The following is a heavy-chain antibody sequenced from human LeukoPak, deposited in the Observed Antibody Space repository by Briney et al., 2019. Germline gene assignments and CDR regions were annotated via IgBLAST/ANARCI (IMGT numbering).Heavy chain of an antibody. CDR2: ISSSGGST. D-gene: IGHD6-19*01. Sequence: GGSLRLSCAASGFTFSTYAMSWVRQAPGKGLEWVSAISSSGGSTYYADSVKGRFTISRDNSKNTLYLQMNSLRAEDTAVYYCAKAPPRGWLGRGWDYWGQGTLVTVSS. V-gene: IGHV3-23*01. J-gene: IGHJ4*02. CDR3: AKAPPRGWLGRGWDY. CDR1: GFTFSTYA.